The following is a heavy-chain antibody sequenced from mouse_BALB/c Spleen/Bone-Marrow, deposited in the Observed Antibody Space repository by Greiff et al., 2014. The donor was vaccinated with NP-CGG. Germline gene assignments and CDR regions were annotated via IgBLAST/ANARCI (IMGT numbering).Heavy chain of an antibody. CDR3: ANYYYGSHFDY. CDR1: GFNIKDTY. CDR2: IDPANGNT. V-gene: IGHV14-3*02. J-gene: IGHJ2*01. D-gene: IGHD1-1*01. Sequence: VQLQQSGAALVKPGASVKLSCTASGFNIKDTYMHWVKQRPEQGLEWTGRIDPANGNTKYDPKFQGKAPITADTSSNTAYLQLSSLTSEDTAVYYCANYYYGSHFDYWGQGTTLTVSS.